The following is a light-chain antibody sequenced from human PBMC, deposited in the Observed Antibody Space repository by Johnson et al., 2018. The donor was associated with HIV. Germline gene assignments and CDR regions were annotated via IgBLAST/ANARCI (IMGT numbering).Light chain of an antibody. CDR3: GTWDTSLSVYV. Sequence: QSVLTQPPSVSAAPGQKVTISCSASSSNIVNIYISWYQHLPGTAPKLLIYDNHKRPSGIPDRFSGSKSGTSASLAITGLQPGDEADYYCGTWDTSLSVYVFGTGTKVTVL. V-gene: IGLV1-51*01. CDR2: DNH. CDR1: SSNIVNIY. J-gene: IGLJ1*01.